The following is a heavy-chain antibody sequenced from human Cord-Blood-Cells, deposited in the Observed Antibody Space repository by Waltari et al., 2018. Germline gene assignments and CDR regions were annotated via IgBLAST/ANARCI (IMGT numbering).Heavy chain of an antibody. Sequence: QVQLVQSGVEVKKPGASVKVSCKASGYTFTSYDINWVRQATGQGLEWMGWINPNSGNTGYTQKIQGRVTMTKNTSISTAYMELSSLRSEDTAVYYGGRGKVRDAFDIWGQGTMVTVSS. CDR2: INPNSGNT. CDR1: GYTFTSYD. D-gene: IGHD2-2*01. J-gene: IGHJ3*02. CDR3: GRGKVRDAFDI. V-gene: IGHV1-8*01.